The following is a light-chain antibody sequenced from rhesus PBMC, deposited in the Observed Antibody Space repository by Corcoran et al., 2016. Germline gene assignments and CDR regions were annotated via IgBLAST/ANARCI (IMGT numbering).Light chain of an antibody. CDR1: ENVNNH. V-gene: IGKV1-74*01. CDR3: QHIYGTPYS. J-gene: IGKJ2*01. Sequence: DIQMTQSPSSLPASVGDSVTITCRASENVNNHLHWYQQKPRKAPKLLIYKTSTLQSGVPSRFSVSGSGTDFTLTITGLQPENFATYYCQHIYGTPYSFGQGTKVEIK. CDR2: KTS.